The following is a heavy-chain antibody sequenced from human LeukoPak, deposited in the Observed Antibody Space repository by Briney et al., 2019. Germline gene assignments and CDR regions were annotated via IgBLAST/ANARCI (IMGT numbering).Heavy chain of an antibody. CDR1: GFTFSSYA. D-gene: IGHD2-15*01. Sequence: GGSLRLSCAASGFTFSSYAMTWVRQAPGKGLEWVSSISGSGGGTYYADSAKGRFTISRDNFKNTLYLQMNSLRAEDTAVYYCAKDKAAPGYCTSDSCYSDYWGQGTMVTVSS. J-gene: IGHJ4*02. CDR3: AKDKAAPGYCTSDSCYSDY. CDR2: ISGSGGGT. V-gene: IGHV3-23*01.